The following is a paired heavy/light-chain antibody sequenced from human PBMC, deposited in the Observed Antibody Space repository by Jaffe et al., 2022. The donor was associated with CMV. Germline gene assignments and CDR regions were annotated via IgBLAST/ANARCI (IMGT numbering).Light chain of an antibody. CDR1: QSLRTNF. V-gene: IGKV3-20*01. CDR3: QQYGNTPFT. CDR2: GTS. J-gene: IGKJ3*01. Sequence: DIVLTQSPGTLSLSPGERATLSCRASQSLRTNFLAWYQQKSGQAPRLLIYGTSTRATGIPDRFSGSGSGTDFTLTISRLDPEDYAVYFCQQYGNTPFTFGPGTKVDSK.
Heavy chain of an antibody. CDR2: IDGSGDRR. Sequence: EVQLVESGGGLVQPGGSLRLSCAASGFSFTTYAMSWVRQIPGKGLEWVSSIDGSGDRRYHADSVKGRFTISRDNSKNMVLLQMNSLRDEDTALYYCAKAKGLDTYGDFEYWGQGTLVTVSA. J-gene: IGHJ4*02. D-gene: IGHD3-16*01. CDR3: AKAKGLDTYGDFEY. V-gene: IGHV3-23*04. CDR1: GFSFTTYA.